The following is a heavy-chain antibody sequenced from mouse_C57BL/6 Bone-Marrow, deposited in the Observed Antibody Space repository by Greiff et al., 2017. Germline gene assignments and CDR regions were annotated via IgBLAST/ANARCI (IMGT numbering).Heavy chain of an antibody. CDR1: GYTFTSYW. Sequence: EVQRVESGTVLARPGASVKMSCKTSGYTFTSYWMHWVKQRPGQGLEWIGAIYPGNSDTSYNQKFKGKAKLTAVTSASTAYMELSSLTNEDSAVYYCTSEDVYGNYVPYAMDYWGQGTSVTVSS. CDR2: IYPGNSDT. D-gene: IGHD2-1*01. J-gene: IGHJ4*01. V-gene: IGHV1-5*01. CDR3: TSEDVYGNYVPYAMDY.